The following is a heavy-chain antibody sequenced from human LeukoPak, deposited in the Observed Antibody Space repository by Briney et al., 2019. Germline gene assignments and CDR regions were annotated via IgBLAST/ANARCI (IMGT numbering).Heavy chain of an antibody. CDR2: INAGNGNT. D-gene: IGHD5-18*01. CDR1: GYTFTSYA. CDR3: ARAIAPVDTAMVVPWDNWFDP. V-gene: IGHV1-3*01. Sequence: ASVKASCKASGYTFTSYAMHWVRQAPGQRLEWMGWINAGNGNTKYSQKFQGRVTITRDTSASTAYMELSSLRSEDTAVYYCARAIAPVDTAMVVPWDNWFDPWGQGTLVTVSS. J-gene: IGHJ5*02.